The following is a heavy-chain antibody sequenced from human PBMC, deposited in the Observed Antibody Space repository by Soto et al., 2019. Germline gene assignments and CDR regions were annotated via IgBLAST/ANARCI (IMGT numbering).Heavy chain of an antibody. CDR2: INAGNGNT. CDR1: GYTFTSYA. Sequence: ASVKVSCKASGYTFTSYAMHWVRQAPGQRLEWMGWINAGNGNTKYSQKFQGRVTITRDTSASTAYMELSSLRSEDTAVYYCASFGYYYGSGSYYTPYYYYGMDVWGQGTTVTVS. J-gene: IGHJ6*02. CDR3: ASFGYYYGSGSYYTPYYYYGMDV. V-gene: IGHV1-3*01. D-gene: IGHD3-10*01.